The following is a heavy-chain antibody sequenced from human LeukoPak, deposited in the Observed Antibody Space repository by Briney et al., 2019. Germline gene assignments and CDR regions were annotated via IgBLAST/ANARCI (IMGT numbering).Heavy chain of an antibody. Sequence: GGSLRLSXAASGFTFSSYSMNWVRRAPGKGLEWVSSISSSSSYIYYADSVKGRFTISRDNAENSLYLQMNSLRAEDTAVYYCARLGILTGYYSTWGQGTLVTVSS. J-gene: IGHJ5*02. CDR3: ARLGILTGYYST. CDR2: ISSSSSYI. V-gene: IGHV3-21*01. D-gene: IGHD3-9*01. CDR1: GFTFSSYS.